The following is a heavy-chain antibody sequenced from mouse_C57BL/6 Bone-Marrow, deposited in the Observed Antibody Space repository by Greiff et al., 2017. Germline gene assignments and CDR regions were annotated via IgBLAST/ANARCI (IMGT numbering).Heavy chain of an antibody. Sequence: EVQLVESGAELVRPGASVKLSCTASGFNIKDDYMHWVKQRPEQGLEWIGWIDPENGDTEYASKFQGKATITADTSSNTAYLQLSSLTSEDTAVYYCTITLYFDYWGQGTTLTVSS. CDR3: TITLYFDY. V-gene: IGHV14-4*01. CDR1: GFNIKDDY. J-gene: IGHJ2*01. CDR2: IDPENGDT.